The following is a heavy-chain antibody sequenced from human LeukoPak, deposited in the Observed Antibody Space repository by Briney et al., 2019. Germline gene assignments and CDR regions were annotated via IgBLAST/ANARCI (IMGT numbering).Heavy chain of an antibody. CDR2: INHSGST. J-gene: IGHJ5*02. Sequence: SETLSLTCAVYGGSFSGYYWSWIRQPPGKGLEWIGEINHSGSTHYDPSLKSRVTISVDTSKNRFSLRLSSVTAADTAVYYCARGLPFTIVLMVYGNWFDPWGQGTLVTVSS. CDR3: ARGLPFTIVLMVYGNWFDP. D-gene: IGHD2-8*01. CDR1: GGSFSGYY. V-gene: IGHV4-34*01.